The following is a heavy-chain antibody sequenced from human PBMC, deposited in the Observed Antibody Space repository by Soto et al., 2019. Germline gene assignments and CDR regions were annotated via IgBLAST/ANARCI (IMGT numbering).Heavy chain of an antibody. CDR1: GGTFSSYA. Sequence: ASVKVSCKASGGTFSSYAISWVRQAPGQGLEWMGGIIPIFGTANYAQKFQGRVTITADESTSTAYMELSSLRSEDTAVYYCARGRYYGSGSYYARPYYYYYGMDVWGQGTTVTVSS. V-gene: IGHV1-69*13. CDR2: IIPIFGTA. CDR3: ARGRYYGSGSYYARPYYYYYGMDV. D-gene: IGHD3-10*01. J-gene: IGHJ6*02.